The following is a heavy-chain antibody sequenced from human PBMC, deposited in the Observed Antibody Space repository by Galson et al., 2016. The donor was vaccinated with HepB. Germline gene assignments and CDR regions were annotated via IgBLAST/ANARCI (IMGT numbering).Heavy chain of an antibody. Sequence: SVKVSCKASGYTFTTNGISWVRQAPGQGLEWVAWISAHNGDTHSAQKFQGRVTLTTDTPTRTAYMELRSLTSDDTAVYYCARDRDRSLDYWGQGTLVTVSS. D-gene: IGHD5-24*01. J-gene: IGHJ4*02. CDR1: GYTFTTNG. CDR3: ARDRDRSLDY. V-gene: IGHV1-18*04. CDR2: ISAHNGDT.